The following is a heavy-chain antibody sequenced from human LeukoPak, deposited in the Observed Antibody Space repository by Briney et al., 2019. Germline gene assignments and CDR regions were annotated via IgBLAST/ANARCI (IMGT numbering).Heavy chain of an antibody. CDR3: ARDVEIVPSNDAFDI. Sequence: GASVKVSCKASGYTFTGYYMHWVRQAPGQGLEWMGWINPNSGGTNYAQKFQGRVTMTRDTSISTAYMELSRLRSDDTAVYYCARDVEIVPSNDAFDIWGQGTMVTVSS. V-gene: IGHV1-2*02. D-gene: IGHD2-8*01. CDR1: GYTFTGYY. CDR2: INPNSGGT. J-gene: IGHJ3*02.